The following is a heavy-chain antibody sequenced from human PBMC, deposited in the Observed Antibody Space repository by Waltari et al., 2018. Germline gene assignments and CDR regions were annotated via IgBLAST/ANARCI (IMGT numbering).Heavy chain of an antibody. CDR1: GLNFSRYW. CDR3: ATEAGTTSVNWFDP. V-gene: IGHV3-7*01. D-gene: IGHD6-19*01. CDR2: IKRDGSEI. J-gene: IGHJ5*02. Sequence: GSLRLSCVVSGLNFSRYWMSWVRQAPGKGLEWVANIKRDGSEIYYVDSVKDRFTIFRDNAKNSLYLEMNSLRVEDTAVNYCATEAGTTSVNWFDPWGQGTLVTVSS.